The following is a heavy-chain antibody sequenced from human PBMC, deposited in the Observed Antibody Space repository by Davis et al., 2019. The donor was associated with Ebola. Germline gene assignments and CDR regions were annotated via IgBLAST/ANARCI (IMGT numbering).Heavy chain of an antibody. CDR1: GYTFINHA. CDR3: AREGSGWHGGLDS. Sequence: AASVKVSCKASGYTFINHAMHWVRPAPGQSLEWMGWIHAGHGDTKYSLKLQDRVTITRDTSASIAYIEVSSLISGDTAMYYCAREGSGWHGGLDSWGQGTLVTVSS. V-gene: IGHV1-3*01. D-gene: IGHD6-19*01. J-gene: IGHJ4*02. CDR2: IHAGHGDT.